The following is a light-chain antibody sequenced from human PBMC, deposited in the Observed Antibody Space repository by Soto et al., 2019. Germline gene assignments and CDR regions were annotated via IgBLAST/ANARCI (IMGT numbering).Light chain of an antibody. Sequence: DLQMTQSPSTLSGSVGYRVPITCRASQTISSWLAWYQQKPGKAPKLLIYKASSLESGVPSRFSGSGSGTEFTLTINSLQADDFATYYCQQHNSFSITFGQGTRVEIK. V-gene: IGKV1-5*03. CDR1: QTISSW. CDR2: KAS. CDR3: QQHNSFSIT. J-gene: IGKJ5*01.